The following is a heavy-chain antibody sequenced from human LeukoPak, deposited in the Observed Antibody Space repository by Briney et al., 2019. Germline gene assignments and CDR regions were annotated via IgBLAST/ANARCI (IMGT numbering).Heavy chain of an antibody. CDR1: GYSFNTYW. Sequence: GESLKISCKGSGYSFNTYWIGWVRQIPGKGLEWMGIIYPGDSDTKYSPSFQGQVTISSDKSITTAYLQWNGLKASDTAIYYCARRAPRGYSPYAKLYYFDYWGPGTLVTVSS. CDR3: ARRAPRGYSPYAKLYYFDY. CDR2: IYPGDSDT. J-gene: IGHJ4*02. D-gene: IGHD5-12*01. V-gene: IGHV5-51*01.